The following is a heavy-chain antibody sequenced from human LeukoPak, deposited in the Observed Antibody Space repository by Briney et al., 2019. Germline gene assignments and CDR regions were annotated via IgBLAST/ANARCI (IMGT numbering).Heavy chain of an antibody. CDR3: AKRFGESPAGGFDI. J-gene: IGHJ3*02. CDR1: GFTFSNYG. D-gene: IGHD3-10*01. CDR2: ISYDGSNK. V-gene: IGHV3-30*18. Sequence: GGSLRLSCAVSGFTFSNYGMHWVRRAPGKGLEWVAVISYDGSNKYYADSVKSRFTISRDNSKNTLYLQMNSLRAEDTAVYYCAKRFGESPAGGFDIWGQGTMVTVSS.